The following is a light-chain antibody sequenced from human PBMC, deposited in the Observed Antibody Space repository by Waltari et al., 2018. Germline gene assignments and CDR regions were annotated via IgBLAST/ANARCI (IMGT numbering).Light chain of an antibody. J-gene: IGKJ2*01. CDR3: QQYGSSPPRYT. CDR1: QSVSSSY. V-gene: IGKV3-20*01. CDR2: GAS. Sequence: EIVLTQSPGPLSLSPGDRATLSCRASQSVSSSYLAWYQQKPGQAPRLLIYGASSRATGIPDRFSGSGSGTDFTLTISRLEPEDFAVYYCQQYGSSPPRYTFGQGTKLEIK.